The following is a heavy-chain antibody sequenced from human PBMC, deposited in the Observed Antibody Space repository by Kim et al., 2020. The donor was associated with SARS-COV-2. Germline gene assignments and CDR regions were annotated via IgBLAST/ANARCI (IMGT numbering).Heavy chain of an antibody. CDR1: GFTFSNAW. V-gene: IGHV3-15*01. Sequence: GGSLRLSCAASGFTFSNAWMSWVRQAPGKGLEWVGRIKSKTDGGTTDYAAPVKGRFTISRDDSKNTLYLQMNSLKTEDTAVYYCTTGPVETQTYYYDSSGYRRWGLRSKWGQGTLVTVSS. CDR2: IKSKTDGGTT. D-gene: IGHD3-22*01. CDR3: TTGPVETQTYYYDSSGYRRWGLRSK. J-gene: IGHJ4*02.